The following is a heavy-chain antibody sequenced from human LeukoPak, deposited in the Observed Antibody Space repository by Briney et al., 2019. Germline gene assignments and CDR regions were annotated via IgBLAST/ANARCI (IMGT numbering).Heavy chain of an antibody. J-gene: IGHJ4*02. CDR1: GFTFSSYA. Sequence: GGSLRLSCAASGFTFSSYAMSWVRQAPGKGLEWVSAISGSGGSTYYADSVKGRFTISRDNSKNTLYLQMNSLRAEDTAVYYCAKDFRSPLAARLFDYWGQGTLVTVSS. CDR2: ISGSGGST. D-gene: IGHD6-6*01. CDR3: AKDFRSPLAARLFDY. V-gene: IGHV3-23*01.